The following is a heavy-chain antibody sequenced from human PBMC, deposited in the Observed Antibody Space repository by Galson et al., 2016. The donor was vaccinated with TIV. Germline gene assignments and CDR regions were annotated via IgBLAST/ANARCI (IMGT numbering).Heavy chain of an antibody. CDR3: ARAPGYSGYSYGYFDS. J-gene: IGHJ4*02. Sequence: QSGAEVKKTEESLRISCKASGNSISSYWVGWVRQIPGKGLEWMGIIYPRDSETRYSPSFQGQVTISADKSISTVYLQWSSLKASDTAMYFCARAPGYSGYSYGYFDSWGQGTLVTVSS. V-gene: IGHV5-51*03. D-gene: IGHD5-18*01. CDR1: GNSISSYW. CDR2: IYPRDSET.